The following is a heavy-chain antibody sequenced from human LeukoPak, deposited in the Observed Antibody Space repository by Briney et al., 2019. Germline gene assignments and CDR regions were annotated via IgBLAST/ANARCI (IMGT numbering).Heavy chain of an antibody. V-gene: IGHV3-74*01. Sequence: GGSLRLSCAASGFTFSSYWMHWVRQAPGKGLVWVSRIYSDGSSTNYADSVKGRFTISRDNAKNTLYLQMNSLRAEDTAVYYCAIDRSSLGLWFGGLRNWGQGTLVTVSS. CDR3: AIDRSSLGLWFGGLRN. D-gene: IGHD3-10*01. J-gene: IGHJ4*02. CDR2: IYSDGSST. CDR1: GFTFSSYW.